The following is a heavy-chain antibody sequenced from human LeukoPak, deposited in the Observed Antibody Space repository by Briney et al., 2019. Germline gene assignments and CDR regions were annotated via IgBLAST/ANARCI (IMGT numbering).Heavy chain of an antibody. D-gene: IGHD3-22*01. Sequence: PSETLSLTCTVSGGSISSGSYYWSWIRQPAGKGLVWLGRIYTSGSTNYNPSLKSRVTISVDTSKNQFSLKLSSVTAADTAVYYCAREVYDSSGYYLDYWGQGTLVTVSS. CDR3: AREVYDSSGYYLDY. CDR1: GGSISSGSYY. J-gene: IGHJ4*02. V-gene: IGHV4-61*02. CDR2: IYTSGST.